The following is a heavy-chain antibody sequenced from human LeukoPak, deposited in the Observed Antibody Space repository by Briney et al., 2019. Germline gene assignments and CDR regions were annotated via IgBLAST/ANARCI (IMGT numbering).Heavy chain of an antibody. CDR2: IYYSGST. D-gene: IGHD3-22*01. CDR1: GGSISSSSYY. Sequence: SETLSLTCTVSGGSISSSSYYWGWIRQPPGKGLEWIGSIYYSGSTYYNPSLKSRVTKSVDTSKNQFSLKLSSVTAADTAVYYCARRGTMIVVDSGFDYWGQGTLVTVSS. CDR3: ARRGTMIVVDSGFDY. J-gene: IGHJ4*02. V-gene: IGHV4-39*01.